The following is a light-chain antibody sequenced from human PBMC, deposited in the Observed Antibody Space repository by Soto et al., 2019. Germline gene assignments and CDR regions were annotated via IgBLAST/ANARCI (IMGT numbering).Light chain of an antibody. CDR3: AAWDDSLNGPV. CDR2: NND. Sequence: QSVLTQPPSASGTPGQRVTIYRSGSSSNIGSNTVNWYHHLPGTAPKILIYNNDQRPSGVPDRFSGSKSGTSASLAISGLQSEDEADYYCAAWDDSLNGPVFGGGTKLTVL. CDR1: SSNIGSNT. J-gene: IGLJ3*02. V-gene: IGLV1-44*01.